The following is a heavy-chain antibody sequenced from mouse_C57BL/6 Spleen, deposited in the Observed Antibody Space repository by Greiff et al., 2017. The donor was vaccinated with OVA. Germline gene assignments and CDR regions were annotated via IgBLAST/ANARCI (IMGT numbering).Heavy chain of an antibody. J-gene: IGHJ4*01. CDR1: GYTFTSYW. CDR2: IHPNSGST. D-gene: IGHD2-3*01. CDR3: ARKYDGYHYAMDY. Sequence: QVQLKQPGAELVKPGASVKLSCKASGYTFTSYWMHWVKQRPGQGLEWIGMIHPNSGSTNYNEKFKSKATLTVDKSSSTAYMQLSSLTSEDSAVYYCARKYDGYHYAMDYWGQGTSVTVSS. V-gene: IGHV1-64*01.